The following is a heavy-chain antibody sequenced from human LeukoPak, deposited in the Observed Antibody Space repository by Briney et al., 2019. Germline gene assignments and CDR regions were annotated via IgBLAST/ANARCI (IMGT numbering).Heavy chain of an antibody. J-gene: IGHJ4*02. CDR3: ARDRYPAAREFDY. Sequence: PGGSLRLSCTASGFTFSSYWMHWVRQVPGKGLVWVSRIDTDGSDTSYADSVKGRFTISRDNAKNTLYLQMNSLRAEGTAVYYCARDRYPAAREFDYWGQGTLVTVSS. CDR2: IDTDGSDT. V-gene: IGHV3-74*01. D-gene: IGHD2-2*01. CDR1: GFTFSSYW.